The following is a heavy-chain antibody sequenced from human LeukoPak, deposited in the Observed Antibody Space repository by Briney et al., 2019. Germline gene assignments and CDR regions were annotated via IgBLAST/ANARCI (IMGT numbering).Heavy chain of an antibody. CDR3: ARDLGGYGDYGTNFDY. CDR2: ISAYNGNT. J-gene: IGHJ4*02. V-gene: IGHV1-18*01. Sequence: ASVKVSCKASGYTFTSYGISWVRQAPGQGLEWMGWISAYNGNTNYAQKLQGRVTMTTDTSTSTAYMELRSLRSDDTAVYYCARDLGGYGDYGTNFDYWGQGTLVTVSS. D-gene: IGHD4-17*01. CDR1: GYTFTSYG.